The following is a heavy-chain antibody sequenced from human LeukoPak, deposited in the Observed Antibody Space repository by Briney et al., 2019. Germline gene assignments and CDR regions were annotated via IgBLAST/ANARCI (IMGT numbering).Heavy chain of an antibody. D-gene: IGHD6-19*01. V-gene: IGHV1-69*04. J-gene: IGHJ4*02. Sequence: SVKVSCKASGGIFSSYAISWVRQAPGQGLEWMGRIIPILGIANYAQKLQGRVTMTTDTSTSTAYMELRSLRSDDTAVYYCARDLIAVAGTFDYWGQGTLVTVSS. CDR2: IIPILGIA. CDR3: ARDLIAVAGTFDY. CDR1: GGIFSSYA.